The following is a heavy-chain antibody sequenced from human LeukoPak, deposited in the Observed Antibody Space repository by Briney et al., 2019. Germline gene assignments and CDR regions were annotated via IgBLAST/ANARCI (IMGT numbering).Heavy chain of an antibody. CDR3: AKGLFYYGSGSYYPLFDY. J-gene: IGHJ4*02. CDR2: ISYDGSNK. D-gene: IGHD3-10*01. V-gene: IGHV3-30*18. Sequence: GGSLRLSCAASGFTFSSYGMSWVRQAPGKGLEWVAVISYDGSNKYYADSVKGRFTISRDNSKNTLYLQMNSLRAEDTAVYYCAKGLFYYGSGSYYPLFDYWDQGTLVTVSS. CDR1: GFTFSSYG.